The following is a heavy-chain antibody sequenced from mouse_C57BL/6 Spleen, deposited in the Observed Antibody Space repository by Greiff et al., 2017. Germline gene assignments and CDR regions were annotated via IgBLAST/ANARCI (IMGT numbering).Heavy chain of an antibody. V-gene: IGHV1-55*01. CDR1: GYTFTSYW. Sequence: VQLQQPGAELVKPGASVKMSCKASGYTFTSYWITWVKQRPGQGLEWIGDIYPGSGSTNYNEKFKGKATLTVDTSSSTAYMQLSSLTSEDSAVYYCAKCSPGYDSNYDSMDYWGQGTSVTVSS. J-gene: IGHJ4*01. CDR2: IYPGSGST. D-gene: IGHD2-5*01. CDR3: AKCSPGYDSNYDSMDY.